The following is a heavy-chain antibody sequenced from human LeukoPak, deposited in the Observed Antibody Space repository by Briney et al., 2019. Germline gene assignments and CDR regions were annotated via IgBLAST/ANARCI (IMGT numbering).Heavy chain of an antibody. CDR3: ARDTEWERNPDYFDY. D-gene: IGHD1-1*01. V-gene: IGHV1-18*01. CDR2: ISAYNGNT. J-gene: IGHJ4*02. CDR1: GYIFRNYG. Sequence: ASVKVSCKASGYIFRNYGISWVRQAPGQGLEWMGWISAYNGNTDYEQKFRGRVTVTTDRSTSTAYMELRSLRSDDTAVYYCARDTEWERNPDYFDYWGQGTLVTVSS.